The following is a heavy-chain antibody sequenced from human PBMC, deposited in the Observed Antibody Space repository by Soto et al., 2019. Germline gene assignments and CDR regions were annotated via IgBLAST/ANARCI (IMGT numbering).Heavy chain of an antibody. V-gene: IGHV3-21*01. D-gene: IGHD2-2*03. CDR2: ISSSSSYI. CDR3: ARDYGYWRSTSCYAGWFDP. J-gene: IGHJ5*02. Sequence: WGCLGIACAASGVSFCSYSMTWVRQTPGKGLEWVSSISSSSSYIYYADSVKGRFTISRDNAKNSLYLQMNSLRAEDTAVYYCARDYGYWRSTSCYAGWFDPWGQGTLVTV. CDR1: GVSFCSYS.